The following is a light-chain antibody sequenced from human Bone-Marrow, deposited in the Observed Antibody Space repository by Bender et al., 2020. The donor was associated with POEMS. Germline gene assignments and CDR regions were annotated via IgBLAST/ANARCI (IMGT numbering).Light chain of an antibody. J-gene: IGLJ2*01. CDR3: NSRDSSGNHLV. Sequence: SSELTQDPAVSVALGQTVRITCQGDSLRIYYASWYRQRPGQAPVLVIYGKNNRPSGIPDRFSGSSSGTTASLIITGAQAEDEADYYCNSRDSSGNHLVFGGGTKLTVL. CDR1: SLRIYY. V-gene: IGLV3-19*01. CDR2: GKN.